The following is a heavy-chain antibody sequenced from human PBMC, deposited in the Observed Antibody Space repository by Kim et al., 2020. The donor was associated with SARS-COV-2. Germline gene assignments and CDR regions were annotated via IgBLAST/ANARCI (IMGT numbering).Heavy chain of an antibody. J-gene: IGHJ4*02. CDR1: GYTLTELS. Sequence: ASVKVSCKVSGYTLTELSMHWVRQAPGKGLEWMGGFDPEDGETIYAQKFQGRVTMTEDTSTDTAYMELSSLRSEDTAVYYCATFPPYSRYCSGGSCYTEQGFDYWGQGTLVTVSS. CDR3: ATFPPYSRYCSGGSCYTEQGFDY. CDR2: FDPEDGET. D-gene: IGHD2-15*01. V-gene: IGHV1-24*01.